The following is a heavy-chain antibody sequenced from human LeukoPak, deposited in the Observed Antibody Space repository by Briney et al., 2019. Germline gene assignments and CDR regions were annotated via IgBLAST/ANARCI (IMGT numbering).Heavy chain of an antibody. J-gene: IGHJ4*02. CDR3: AKESEYDFWSGYYFEY. V-gene: IGHV3-30-3*01. CDR2: ISYGGNNK. Sequence: PGGSLRLSCAASGFTFSDYAMHWGRQAPGKGLEWVAVISYGGNNKYYADSVKGRFTISRDNSKNTLYLQMNSLRAEDTAVYYCAKESEYDFWSGYYFEYWGQGTLVTVSS. CDR1: GFTFSDYA. D-gene: IGHD3-3*01.